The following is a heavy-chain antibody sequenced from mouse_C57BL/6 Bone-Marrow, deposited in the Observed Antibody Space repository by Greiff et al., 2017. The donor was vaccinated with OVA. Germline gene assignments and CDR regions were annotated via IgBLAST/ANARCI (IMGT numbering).Heavy chain of an antibody. Sequence: EVKLVESGGGLVQPGGSLKLSCAASGFTFSDYGMAWVRQAPRKGPEWVAFISNLAFSIYYADTLTGRFTISRENAKNTLYLEMSSLRSEDTAMYYCAREGYYGSSYYAMDYWGQGTSVTVSS. J-gene: IGHJ4*01. CDR1: GFTFSDYG. CDR3: AREGYYGSSYYAMDY. D-gene: IGHD1-1*01. V-gene: IGHV5-15*04. CDR2: ISNLAFSI.